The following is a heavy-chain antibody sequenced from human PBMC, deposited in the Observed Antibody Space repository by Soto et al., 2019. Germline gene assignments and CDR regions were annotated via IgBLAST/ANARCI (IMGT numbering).Heavy chain of an antibody. J-gene: IGHJ4*02. Sequence: GGSLRLSCAASGFTFSDRYMDWVRQDPGKGLEWVGRTKNKANSYTTEYAASEKGRFTISRDDSRNSVYLQMNSLKTDDTAVYYCTIEGAYPGPDFDYWGQGTLVTVSS. CDR3: TIEGAYPGPDFDY. D-gene: IGHD3-16*01. CDR1: GFTFSDRY. CDR2: TKNKANSYTT. V-gene: IGHV3-72*01.